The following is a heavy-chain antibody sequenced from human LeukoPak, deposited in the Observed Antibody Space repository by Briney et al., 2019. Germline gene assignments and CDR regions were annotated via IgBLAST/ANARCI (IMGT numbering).Heavy chain of an antibody. Sequence: PGGSLRLSCAASGLTFSNAWVSWVRQAPGKGLGWGGRIKSNTDCWTTDFTAPVKGRFTISRDDSKNTLYLQMNSLKAEDTAVYYCTTAFPGTTGDAFDFWGQGTMVTVSS. D-gene: IGHD1-7*01. J-gene: IGHJ3*01. CDR1: GLTFSNAW. CDR3: TTAFPGTTGDAFDF. CDR2: IKSNTDCWTT. V-gene: IGHV3-15*01.